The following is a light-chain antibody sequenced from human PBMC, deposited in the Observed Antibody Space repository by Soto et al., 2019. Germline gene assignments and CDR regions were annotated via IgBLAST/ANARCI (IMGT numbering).Light chain of an antibody. CDR2: EVS. J-gene: IGLJ1*01. CDR1: SSDVGSYNR. Sequence: QSALTQPPSVSGSPGQSVTISCTGTSSDVGSYNRVSWYQQPLGTAPKLMIYEVSNRPSGVPDRLSGSKSGNTASLPISGLQAEDEADYYCSSYTSSNNYVFGTGTKLTVL. CDR3: SSYTSSNNYV. V-gene: IGLV2-18*02.